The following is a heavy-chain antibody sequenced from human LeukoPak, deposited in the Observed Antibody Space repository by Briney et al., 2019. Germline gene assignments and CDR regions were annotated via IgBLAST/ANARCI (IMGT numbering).Heavy chain of an antibody. V-gene: IGHV3-23*01. J-gene: IGHJ4*02. CDR2: ISGSGSGGST. Sequence: GGSLRLSCAASGFTFSSYAMSWVRQAPGKGLEWVSGISGSGSGGSTYYADSVKGRFTISRDNSKNTLYLQMNSLRDEDTAVYYCARDFMYNVNCAGCWGQGTLVTVSS. CDR1: GFTFSSYA. CDR3: ARDFMYNVNCAGC. D-gene: IGHD1-14*01.